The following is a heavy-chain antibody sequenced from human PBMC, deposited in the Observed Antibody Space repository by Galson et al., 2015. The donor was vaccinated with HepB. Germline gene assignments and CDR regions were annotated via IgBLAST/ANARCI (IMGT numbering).Heavy chain of an antibody. J-gene: IGHJ2*01. CDR1: GFTFSSSA. Sequence: SLRLSCAASGFTFSSSAIRWVRQAPGKGLEWVSAISGSGGSTYYADSVKGRVTISRDNSKNTQYLQMNSLRAEDTAIDYCAKDGHVGDSPASWYCDLGGPGTLVTVSP. D-gene: IGHD4-17*01. CDR2: ISGSGGST. V-gene: IGHV3-23*01. CDR3: AKDGHVGDSPASWYCDL.